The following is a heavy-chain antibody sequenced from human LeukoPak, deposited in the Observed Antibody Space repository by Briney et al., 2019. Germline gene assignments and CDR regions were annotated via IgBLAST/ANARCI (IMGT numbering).Heavy chain of an antibody. Sequence: PSETLSLTCSVSGVSISGYYWSWVRQPPGKGLEWIAYIYHSGSTNYNPSLKSRVTISVDTSKNQFSLKLSSVTAADTAVYYCTRVGDYDSHFDYWGQGTLVTVSS. D-gene: IGHD4-17*01. CDR1: GVSISGYY. CDR2: IYHSGST. V-gene: IGHV4-59*01. J-gene: IGHJ4*02. CDR3: TRVGDYDSHFDY.